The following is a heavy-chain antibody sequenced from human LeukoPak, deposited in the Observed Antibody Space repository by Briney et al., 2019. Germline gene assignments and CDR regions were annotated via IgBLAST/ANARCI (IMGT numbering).Heavy chain of an antibody. CDR3: ARMVVVAATLMGYFDL. D-gene: IGHD2-15*01. J-gene: IGHJ2*01. CDR1: GYTFTTYG. V-gene: IGHV1-18*01. Sequence: GASVKVSCKSSGYTFTTYGISWVRQAPGQGLEWMGWISGYNGNTNYAQKFQGKVTVTTDTSTSTVYMELRSLRSDDTAVYYCARMVVVAATLMGYFDLWGRGTLVTVSS. CDR2: ISGYNGNT.